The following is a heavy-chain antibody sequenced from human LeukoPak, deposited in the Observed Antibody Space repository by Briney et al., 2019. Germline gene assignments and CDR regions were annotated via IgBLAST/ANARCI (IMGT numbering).Heavy chain of an antibody. V-gene: IGHV1-69*04. D-gene: IGHD2-15*01. J-gene: IGHJ4*02. CDR3: ARGSYCSGGSCYAYFDY. Sequence: ASVKVSCKASGGTFSSYAISWVRQAPGQGLEWMGRIIPILGIANYAQKFQGRVTITADKSTNTAYMELSSLRSGDTAVYYCARGSYCSGGSCYAYFDYWGQGTLVTVSS. CDR1: GGTFSSYA. CDR2: IIPILGIA.